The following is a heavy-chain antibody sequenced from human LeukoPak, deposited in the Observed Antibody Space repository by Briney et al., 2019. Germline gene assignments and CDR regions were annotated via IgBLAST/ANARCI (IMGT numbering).Heavy chain of an antibody. D-gene: IGHD5-24*01. CDR2: ISGSGGST. CDR3: AKAVGRAPRWLQPYFDY. V-gene: IGHV3-23*01. J-gene: IGHJ4*02. Sequence: GGSLRLSCAASGFTFSSYAMSWVRQAPGKGLEWVSAISGSGGSTYYADSVKGRFTISRDNSKNTLYLQMNSLRAEDTAVYYCAKAVGRAPRWLQPYFDYWGQGTLVTVSS. CDR1: GFTFSSYA.